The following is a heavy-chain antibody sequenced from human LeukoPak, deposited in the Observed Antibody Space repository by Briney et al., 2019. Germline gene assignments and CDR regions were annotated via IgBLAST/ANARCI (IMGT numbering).Heavy chain of an antibody. V-gene: IGHV4-39*01. CDR2: IYYSGST. CDR3: ARPNYYDSSGYFN. D-gene: IGHD3-22*01. CDR1: GGSISSSRYY. J-gene: IGHJ4*02. Sequence: SETLSLTCTVSGGSISSSRYYWGRIRQPPGKGLEWIGSIYYSGSTYYNPSLKSRITISVDTSKNQFSLKLTSVTAADTAVYYCARPNYYDSSGYFNWGQGTLVTVSS.